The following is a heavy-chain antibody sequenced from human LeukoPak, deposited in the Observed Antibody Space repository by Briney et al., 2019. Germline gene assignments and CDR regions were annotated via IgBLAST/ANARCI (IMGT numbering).Heavy chain of an antibody. V-gene: IGHV1-18*01. Sequence: GASVKVSCKASGYTFTGYGISWVRQAPGQGLEWMGWISAYNGNTNYAQKLQGRVTMTTDTSTSTAYMELRSLRSDDTAVYYCARAREYYYDSSGPDYWGQGTLVTVSS. D-gene: IGHD3-22*01. CDR1: GYTFTGYG. CDR2: ISAYNGNT. J-gene: IGHJ4*02. CDR3: ARAREYYYDSSGPDY.